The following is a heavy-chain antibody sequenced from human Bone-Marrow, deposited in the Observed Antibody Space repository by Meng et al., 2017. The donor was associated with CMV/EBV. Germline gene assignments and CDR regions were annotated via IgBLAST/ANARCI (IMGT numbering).Heavy chain of an antibody. V-gene: IGHV1-18*01. J-gene: IGHJ4*02. CDR2: ISAYSGKT. Sequence: CEASGYNFTSYGISWVRQAPGQGPEWMGWISAYSGKTKIAQKFEDRLSMTTDTSTNTAYMDLRSLTSDDTAVYYCARDHVVRGVYCAYWGQGTLVTVSS. CDR3: ARDHVVRGVYCAY. D-gene: IGHD3-10*01. CDR1: GYNFTSYG.